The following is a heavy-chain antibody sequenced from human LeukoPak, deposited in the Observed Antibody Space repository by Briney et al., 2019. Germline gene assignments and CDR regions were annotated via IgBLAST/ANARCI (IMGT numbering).Heavy chain of an antibody. Sequence: ASVKVSCKASGYTLTDYYMHWVRQAPGQGLEWMGRINPNSGGTNYAQKFQGRVTMTRDTSISTVYMELSRLRSDDTAVYYCARVLLYDFWSGYRAEYFDYWGQGTLVTVSS. CDR1: GYTLTDYY. CDR2: INPNSGGT. CDR3: ARVLLYDFWSGYRAEYFDY. J-gene: IGHJ4*02. D-gene: IGHD3-3*01. V-gene: IGHV1-2*06.